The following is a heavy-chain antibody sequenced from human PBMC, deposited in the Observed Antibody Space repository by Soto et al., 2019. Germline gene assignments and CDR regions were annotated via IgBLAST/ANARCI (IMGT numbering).Heavy chain of an antibody. Sequence: GGSLRLSCAASGFTFSNYAMTWVRQAPGKGLEWVSTISISGGNTYYADSVKGRFTISRDNSKNTLYLQMNTLRAEDTALYYCAKALYGSNPIFDSWGQGTLVTVSS. D-gene: IGHD6-13*01. CDR3: AKALYGSNPIFDS. J-gene: IGHJ4*02. CDR1: GFTFSNYA. V-gene: IGHV3-23*01. CDR2: ISISGGNT.